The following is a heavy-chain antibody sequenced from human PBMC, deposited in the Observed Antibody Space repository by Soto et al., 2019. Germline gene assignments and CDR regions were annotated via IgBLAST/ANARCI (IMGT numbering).Heavy chain of an antibody. J-gene: IGHJ6*02. CDR2: ISSSGSTI. Sequence: GGSLRLSSAASGFTFSSYEMNWVRQSPGEGLEWVSYISSSGSTIYYADSVKGRFTISRDNAKNSLYLQMNSLRAEDTAVYYCARGSTYYDFWSGFYGMDVWGQGTTVTVSS. CDR3: ARGSTYYDFWSGFYGMDV. V-gene: IGHV3-48*03. CDR1: GFTFSSYE. D-gene: IGHD3-3*01.